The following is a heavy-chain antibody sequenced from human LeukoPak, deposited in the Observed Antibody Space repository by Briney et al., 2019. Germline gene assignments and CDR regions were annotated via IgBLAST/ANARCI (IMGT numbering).Heavy chain of an antibody. V-gene: IGHV5-51*01. CDR3: ARSDYDFWSGYYYDAFDI. CDR1: GYPFTTDW. Sequence: GASLKISFKGSGYPFTTDWIGWVRPMPGKGLEWMGIIYPGDSDTRYSPSFQGQVTISADKSISTAYLQWSSLKASDTAMYYCARSDYDFWSGYYYDAFDIWGQGTMVTVSS. D-gene: IGHD3-3*01. J-gene: IGHJ3*02. CDR2: IYPGDSDT.